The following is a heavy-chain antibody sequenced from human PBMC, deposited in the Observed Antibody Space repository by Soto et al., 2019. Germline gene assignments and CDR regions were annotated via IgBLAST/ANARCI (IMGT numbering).Heavy chain of an antibody. J-gene: IGHJ4*02. CDR3: ARDRRGGYYDFWSGYSDFDY. V-gene: IGHV1-18*04. D-gene: IGHD3-3*01. CDR2: ISAYNGNT. Sequence: EASVKVSCKASGYTFTSYGISWVRQAPGQGLEWMGWISAYNGNTNYAQKLQGRVTMTTDTSTSTAYMELRSLRSDDTAVYYCARDRRGGYYDFWSGYSDFDYWGQGTLVTVSS. CDR1: GYTFTSYG.